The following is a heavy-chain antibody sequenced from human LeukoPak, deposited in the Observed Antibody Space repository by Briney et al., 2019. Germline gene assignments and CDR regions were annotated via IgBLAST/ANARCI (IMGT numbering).Heavy chain of an antibody. D-gene: IGHD3-22*01. CDR2: IYPADSDT. J-gene: IGHJ4*02. Sequence: PGESLKISCKGSGFSFTSNWIGWVRQMPGKGLEWMGIIYPADSDTRYSPSFQGQVTISADTSINTAYLQWSSLKASDTAMYYCARDIDSRFDSWGQGTLVTVSS. V-gene: IGHV5-51*01. CDR3: ARDIDSRFDS. CDR1: GFSFTSNW.